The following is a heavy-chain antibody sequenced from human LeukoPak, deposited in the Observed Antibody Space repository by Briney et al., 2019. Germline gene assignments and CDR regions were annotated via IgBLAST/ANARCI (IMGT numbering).Heavy chain of an antibody. D-gene: IGHD6-13*01. Sequence: ASVKVSCKASGYTFTSYDINWVRQATGQGLEWMGWMNPNSGNTGYAQKFQGRVTITRNTSISTAYMELSSLRSEDTAVYYCARGGRIAAAGVKYFQHWGQGTLVTVSS. CDR1: GYTFTSYD. CDR2: MNPNSGNT. V-gene: IGHV1-8*01. CDR3: ARGGRIAAAGVKYFQH. J-gene: IGHJ1*01.